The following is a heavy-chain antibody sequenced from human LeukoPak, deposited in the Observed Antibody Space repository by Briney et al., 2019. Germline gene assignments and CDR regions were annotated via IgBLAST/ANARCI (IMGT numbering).Heavy chain of an antibody. CDR1: GFTFSSYS. J-gene: IGHJ5*02. V-gene: IGHV3-21*04. D-gene: IGHD6-13*01. Sequence: GGSLRLSCAASGFTFSSYSMNWVRQAPGKGLEWVSSISSSSSYIYYADSVKGRFTISRDNAKNSLYLQMNSLRAEDTAVYYCAKSGTPGYSSSWYPNWFDPWGQGTLVTVSS. CDR2: ISSSSSYI. CDR3: AKSGTPGYSSSWYPNWFDP.